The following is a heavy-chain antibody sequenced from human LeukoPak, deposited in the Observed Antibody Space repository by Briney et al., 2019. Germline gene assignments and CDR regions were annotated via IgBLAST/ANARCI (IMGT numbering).Heavy chain of an antibody. CDR1: GFTFSSYA. CDR3: ARDVDTAIMYYFDY. CDR2: ISYDGSNK. J-gene: IGHJ4*02. D-gene: IGHD5-18*01. Sequence: GRSLRLSCAASGFTFSSYAMHWVRQDPGKGVEWVAVISYDGSNKYYAGSVQGRFTISRDNSKNTLYLQMNSLRAEDTAVYYCARDVDTAIMYYFDYWGQGTLVTVSS. V-gene: IGHV3-30-3*01.